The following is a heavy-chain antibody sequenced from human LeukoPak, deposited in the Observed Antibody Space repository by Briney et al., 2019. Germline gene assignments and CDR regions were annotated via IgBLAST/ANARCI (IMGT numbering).Heavy chain of an antibody. CDR1: AFSFNKYW. CDR2: IKSDGKT. V-gene: IGHV3-74*01. Sequence: GGSLRLSCATSAFSFNKYWMHWVRQAPGKGLVWVSRIKSDGKTNYADSVKGRFTISRDNAKNTVSLQMDSLRAEDTGVYYCARAPSEVGGYYPEYFRHWGQGTLVTVSS. CDR3: ARAPSEVGGYYPEYFRH. D-gene: IGHD3-22*01. J-gene: IGHJ1*01.